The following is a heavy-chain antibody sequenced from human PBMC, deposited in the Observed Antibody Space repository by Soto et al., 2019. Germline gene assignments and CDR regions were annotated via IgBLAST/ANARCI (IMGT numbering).Heavy chain of an antibody. D-gene: IGHD2-2*01. CDR1: GGSISSSSYY. CDR2: IYYSGST. V-gene: IGHV4-39*01. J-gene: IGHJ4*02. CDR3: ARTLQYCSSTSCYGGGDDY. Sequence: QLQLQESGPGLVKPSETLSLTCTVSGGSISSSSYYWGWIRQPPGKGLEWIGSIYYSGSTYYNPSLKSRVTLSVDTSKNQFSLKLSSVPAADTAVYYCARTLQYCSSTSCYGGGDDYWGQGTLVTVSS.